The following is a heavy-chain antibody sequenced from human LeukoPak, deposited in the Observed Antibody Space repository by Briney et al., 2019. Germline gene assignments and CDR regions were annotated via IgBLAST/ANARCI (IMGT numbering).Heavy chain of an antibody. D-gene: IGHD3-22*01. CDR2: IRYDGSNK. V-gene: IGHV3-30*02. CDR3: ANLDSSGYSVFDY. CDR1: GFSFGSYD. Sequence: GGSLRLSCAASGFSFGSYDMHWVRQAPGKGLEWVAFIRYDGSNKYYADSVKGRFTISRDNSKNTLYLQMNSLRAEDTAVYYCANLDSSGYSVFDYWGQGTLVTVSS. J-gene: IGHJ4*02.